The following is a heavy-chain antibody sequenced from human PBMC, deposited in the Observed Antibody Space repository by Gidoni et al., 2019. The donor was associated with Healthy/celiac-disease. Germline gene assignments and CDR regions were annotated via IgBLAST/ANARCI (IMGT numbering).Heavy chain of an antibody. V-gene: IGHV1-18*01. CDR1: GYTFTSSG. J-gene: IGHJ6*02. D-gene: IGHD3-3*01. CDR3: AGDRITIFGVVILPPYYYYGMDV. Sequence: QVQLVQSGAEVKKPGASVKVSCKASGYTFTSSGISWVRQAPGQGLEWMGWISAYNGNTNYAQKLQGRVTMTTDTSTSTAYMELRSLRSDDTAVYYCAGDRITIFGVVILPPYYYYGMDVWGQGTTVTVSS. CDR2: ISAYNGNT.